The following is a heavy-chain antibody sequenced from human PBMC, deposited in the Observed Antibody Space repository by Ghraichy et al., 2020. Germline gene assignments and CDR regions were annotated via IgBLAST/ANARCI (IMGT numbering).Heavy chain of an antibody. J-gene: IGHJ4*02. CDR1: GFTFSSYS. D-gene: IGHD5-18*01. Sequence: GSLRLSCAASGFTFSSYSMNWVRQAPGKGLEWVSYISSSSSTIYYADSVKGRFTISRDNAKNSLYLQMNSLRAEDTAVYYCARWRLGYSYGYDYWGQGTLVTVSS. CDR3: ARWRLGYSYGYDY. V-gene: IGHV3-48*01. CDR2: ISSSSSTI.